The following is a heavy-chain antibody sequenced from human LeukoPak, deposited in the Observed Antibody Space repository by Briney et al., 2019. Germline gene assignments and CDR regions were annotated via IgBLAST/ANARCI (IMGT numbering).Heavy chain of an antibody. CDR2: ISSSSSYI. J-gene: IGHJ5*02. CDR3: ARDSRPRLLDFWRMANNWFDP. CDR1: GFTFSSYS. D-gene: IGHD3-3*01. V-gene: IGHV3-21*01. Sequence: GGSLRLSCAASGFTFSSYSMNWVRQAPGKGLEWVSSISSSSSYIYYADSVKGRFTISRDNAKNSLYLQMNSLRAEDTAVYYCARDSRPRLLDFWRMANNWFDPWGQGALVTVSS.